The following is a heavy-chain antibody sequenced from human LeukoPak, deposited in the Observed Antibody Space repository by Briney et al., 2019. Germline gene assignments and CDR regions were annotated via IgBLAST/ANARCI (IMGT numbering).Heavy chain of an antibody. D-gene: IGHD4-17*01. Sequence: SETLSLTCTAWGGSISSYYWSWIRQPPGKGLECIGYIYYSGSTNYNPSLKSRVTISVDTSKNQFSQKLISVTASGIVVEYCARAGPDYGDYEYAPLFDYWAQGTLVTVST. CDR2: IYYSGST. CDR1: GGSISSYY. J-gene: IGHJ4*02. V-gene: IGHV4-59*01. CDR3: ARAGPDYGDYEYAPLFDY.